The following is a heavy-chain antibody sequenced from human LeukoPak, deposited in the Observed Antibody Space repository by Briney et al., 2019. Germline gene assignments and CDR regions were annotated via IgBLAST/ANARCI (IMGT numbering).Heavy chain of an antibody. CDR3: ASRTVWSSSFDY. D-gene: IGHD3-16*01. Sequence: PSETLSLTCTVSGGSISSYYWSWIRQPPGKGLEWIGYIYYSGSTNHNPSLKSRVTISVDTSKNQFSLKLSSVTAADTAVYYCASRTVWSSSFDYWGQGTLVTVSS. J-gene: IGHJ4*02. V-gene: IGHV4-59*08. CDR1: GGSISSYY. CDR2: IYYSGST.